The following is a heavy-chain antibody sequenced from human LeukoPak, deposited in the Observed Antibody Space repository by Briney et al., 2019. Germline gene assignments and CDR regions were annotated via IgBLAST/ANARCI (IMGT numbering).Heavy chain of an antibody. CDR2: ISISSSYI. Sequence: GGSLRLSCAASGVTFSSYIMNWVRQAPGKGLEWVSSISISSSYIYYADSVKGRFTISRDNAKNSLYLQMTSLRAEDTAVYYCAREESASYDILTGYSNWFDPWGQGTLVTVSS. CDR3: AREESASYDILTGYSNWFDP. V-gene: IGHV3-21*01. CDR1: GVTFSSYI. J-gene: IGHJ5*02. D-gene: IGHD3-9*01.